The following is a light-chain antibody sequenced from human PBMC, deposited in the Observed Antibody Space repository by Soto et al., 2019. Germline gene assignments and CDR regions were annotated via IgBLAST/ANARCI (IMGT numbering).Light chain of an antibody. J-gene: IGKJ5*01. CDR3: QQRSSWPIT. V-gene: IGKV3-15*01. CDR1: QSVSSN. CDR2: GAS. Sequence: EIVMTQSPATLSVSPWERSTLSFRASQSVSSNLAWYQQKPGQAPRLLIYGASTRATGIPARFSGSGSGTDFTLTISSLEPEDFAVYYCQQRSSWPITFGQGHDWRL.